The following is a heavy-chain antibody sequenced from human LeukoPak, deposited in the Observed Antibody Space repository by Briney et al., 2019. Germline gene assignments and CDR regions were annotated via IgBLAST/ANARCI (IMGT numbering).Heavy chain of an antibody. CDR3: ARGNPSPLYYYDSSAGFDY. CDR1: GGSFSGYY. CDR2: INHSGST. Sequence: PSETLSLTCAVYGGSFSGYYWSWIRQPPGKGLEWIGEINHSGSTNYNPSLKSRVTISVDTSKNQFSLKLSSVTAADTAVYYCARGNPSPLYYYDSSAGFDYWGQGTLVTVSS. V-gene: IGHV4-34*01. J-gene: IGHJ4*02. D-gene: IGHD3-22*01.